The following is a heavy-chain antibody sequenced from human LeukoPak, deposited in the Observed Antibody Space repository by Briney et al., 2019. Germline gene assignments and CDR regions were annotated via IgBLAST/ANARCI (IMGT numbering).Heavy chain of an antibody. Sequence: ASVKVSCKASGHTFTTYGISWVRQAPGQGLEWMGWISGNNGNTRYTQKLQDRVTMTTDTSTRTAYMELRNLKSDDTAVYYCARDRPGFGTIESPEYWGQGTLVTVSS. D-gene: IGHD1-1*01. CDR1: GHTFTTYG. V-gene: IGHV1-18*01. CDR3: ARDRPGFGTIESPEY. J-gene: IGHJ4*02. CDR2: ISGNNGNT.